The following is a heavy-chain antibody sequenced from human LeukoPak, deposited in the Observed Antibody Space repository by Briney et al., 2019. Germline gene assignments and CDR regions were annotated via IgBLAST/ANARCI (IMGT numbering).Heavy chain of an antibody. CDR1: GFSLDDFG. CDR2: IRSKTYGGAT. V-gene: IGHV3-49*04. CDR3: TRDRHYDFWTGPQFYYMDV. D-gene: IGHD3-3*01. J-gene: IGHJ6*03. Sequence: GRSLRLSCTVSGFSLDDFGMSWVRQAPGKGLEWVGFIRSKTYGGATEYAASVRGRFTISRDDSKSTAYLQMNSLKTDDTAVYYCTRDRHYDFWTGPQFYYMDVWGKGTTVAVSS.